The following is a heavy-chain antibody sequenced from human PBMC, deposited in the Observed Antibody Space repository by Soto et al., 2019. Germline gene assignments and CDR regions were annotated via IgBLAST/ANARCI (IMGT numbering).Heavy chain of an antibody. J-gene: IGHJ5*02. Sequence: GASVKVSCKASGGTFSSYAISWVRQAPGQGLEWMGGIIPIFGTANYAQKFQGRVTITADESTSTAYMELSSLRSEDTAVYYCARVMGPVDYYDSSGYLKNNWFDPWAQGTLVTVSS. D-gene: IGHD3-22*01. CDR3: ARVMGPVDYYDSSGYLKNNWFDP. V-gene: IGHV1-69*13. CDR1: GGTFSSYA. CDR2: IIPIFGTA.